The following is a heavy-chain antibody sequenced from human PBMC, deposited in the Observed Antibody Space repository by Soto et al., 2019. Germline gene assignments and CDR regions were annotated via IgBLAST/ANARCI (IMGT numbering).Heavy chain of an antibody. Sequence: QVQLVQSGAEVKKPGSSVKVSCKASGGTFSSYAISWVRQAPGQGLEWMGGIIPIFGTANYAQKVQGRVTSTADKSTXXGXMXRSSRSSEDKAVDFCGRRGGLGNAAMVCDAFYQFDYWGQGTLVTVSS. J-gene: IGHJ4*02. CDR1: GGTFSSYA. CDR2: IIPIFGTA. D-gene: IGHD5-18*01. V-gene: IGHV1-69*14. CDR3: GRRGGLGNAAMVCDAFYQFDY.